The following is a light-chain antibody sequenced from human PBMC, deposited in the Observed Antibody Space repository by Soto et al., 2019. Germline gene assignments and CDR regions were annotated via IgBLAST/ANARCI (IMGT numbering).Light chain of an antibody. V-gene: IGKV1-39*01. CDR1: QSMSNY. J-gene: IGKJ1*01. Sequence: DIQMTQSPSSLSASVGDRVTITCRASQSMSNYLRWYQQQPGKAPKLLIYSASTLQAGVPSRFSGSGSGTDFTLTISSLQPEDFATYYCQQSYSIPRTFGQGTTVEIK. CDR2: SAS. CDR3: QQSYSIPRT.